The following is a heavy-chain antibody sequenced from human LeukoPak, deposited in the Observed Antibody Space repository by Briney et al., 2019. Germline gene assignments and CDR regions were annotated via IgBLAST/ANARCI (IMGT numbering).Heavy chain of an antibody. CDR2: MNPNSGNT. D-gene: IGHD3-22*01. CDR1: GYTFTSYD. J-gene: IGHJ4*02. V-gene: IGHV1-8*01. Sequence: ASVKVSCKASGYTFTSYDINWVRQATGQGLEWMGWMNPNSGNTGYAQKFRGRVTMTRNTSISTAYMELSSLRSEDTAVYYCATLPNYYDSSVYYFDYWGQGTLVTVSS. CDR3: ATLPNYYDSSVYYFDY.